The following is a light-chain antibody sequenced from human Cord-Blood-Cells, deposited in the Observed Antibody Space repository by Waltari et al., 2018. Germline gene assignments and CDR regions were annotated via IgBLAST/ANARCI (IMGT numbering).Light chain of an antibody. CDR1: QSLSTW. V-gene: IGKV1-5*03. J-gene: IGKJ1*01. CDR2: KAS. CDR3: QSDNSYSWP. Sequence: IHMPPSPSTLSASVGHRVTITCRASQSLSTWLAWYQQKPEKALKLLIYKASSLESADPSRIGGIASGTEFTLTINGLQPEDFATYCRQSDNSYSWPFGQGTMVEI.